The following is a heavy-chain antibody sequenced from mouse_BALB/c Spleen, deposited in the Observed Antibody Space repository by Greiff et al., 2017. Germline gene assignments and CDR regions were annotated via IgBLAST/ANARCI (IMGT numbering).Heavy chain of an antibody. CDR2: ISNGGGST. Sequence: EVKVVESGGGLVQPGGSLKLSCAASGFTFSSYTMSWVRQTPEKRLEWVAYISNGGGSTYYPDTVKGRFTISRDNAKNTLYLQMSSLKSEDTAMYYCARQGYLYAMDYWGQGTSVTVSS. V-gene: IGHV5-12-2*01. CDR1: GFTFSSYT. J-gene: IGHJ4*01. CDR3: ARQGYLYAMDY.